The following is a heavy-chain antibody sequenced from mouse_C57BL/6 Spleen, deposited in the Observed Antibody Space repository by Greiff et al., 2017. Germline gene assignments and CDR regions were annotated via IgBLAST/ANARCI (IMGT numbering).Heavy chain of an antibody. V-gene: IGHV1-19*01. CDR3: AMWYYGSRGSGAMDY. CDR1: GYTFTDYY. Sequence: EVQLQQSGPVLVKPGASVKMSCKASGYTFTDYYMNWVKQSHGKSLEWIGVINPYNGGTSYNQKFKGKATLTVDKSSSPAYMELNSLTSEDSAVYYCAMWYYGSRGSGAMDYWGQGTSVTVSS. D-gene: IGHD1-1*01. J-gene: IGHJ4*01. CDR2: INPYNGGT.